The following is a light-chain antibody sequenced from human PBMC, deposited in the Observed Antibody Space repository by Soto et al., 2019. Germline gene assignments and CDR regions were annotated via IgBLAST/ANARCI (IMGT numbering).Light chain of an antibody. CDR3: QQTKGFPLT. V-gene: IGKV1-9*01. CDR1: QDIAIY. CDR2: AAS. J-gene: IGKJ4*01. Sequence: IQLTQSPSSLSASVGDRVTITCRASQDIAIYLAWYQQKPGEAPKLLIYAASTLQSGVPSRFSASGSGTDFTLTVGGLQPEDAATYYCQQTKGFPLTFGGGTKVDIK.